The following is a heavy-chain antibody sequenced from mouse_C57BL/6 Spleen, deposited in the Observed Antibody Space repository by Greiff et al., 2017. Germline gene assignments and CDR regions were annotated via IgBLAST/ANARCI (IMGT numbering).Heavy chain of an antibody. Sequence: EVQRVESGGGLVKPGGSLTLSCAASGFTFSDYGMHWVRQAPEKGLEWVAYISSGSSTIYYADTVKGRFTIYRDNAKNTLFLQRTSLRSEDTAMYYCARPSMVTTTGFDYWGQGTTLTVSS. CDR1: GFTFSDYG. V-gene: IGHV5-17*01. CDR2: ISSGSSTI. J-gene: IGHJ2*01. D-gene: IGHD2-9*01. CDR3: ARPSMVTTTGFDY.